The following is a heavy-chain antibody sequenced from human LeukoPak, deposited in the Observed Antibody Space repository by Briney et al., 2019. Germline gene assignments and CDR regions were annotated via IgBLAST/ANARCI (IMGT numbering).Heavy chain of an antibody. Sequence: SETLSLTCAVYGGSFSGYYWSWIRQPPGKGLEWIGEINHSGSTNYNPSLESRVTISVDTSKNQFSLKLSSVTAADTAVYYCARRPYYYGSGSYLFYYYYMDVWGKGTTVTVSS. J-gene: IGHJ6*03. V-gene: IGHV4-34*01. CDR3: ARRPYYYGSGSYLFYYYYMDV. CDR2: INHSGST. CDR1: GGSFSGYY. D-gene: IGHD3-10*01.